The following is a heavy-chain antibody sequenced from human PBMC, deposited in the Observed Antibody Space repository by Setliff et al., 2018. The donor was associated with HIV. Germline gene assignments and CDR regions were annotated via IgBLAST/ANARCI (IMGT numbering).Heavy chain of an antibody. Sequence: SVKVSCKASGGTFSSYAISWVRQAPGQGVAGMGGSSPLFGTTNYAQKFQGSVTLTTDELMKTAYMELSSLRSEDTAVYYCASGSGYCKNGNCYIGVHKNPDKYYFDYWGQGTLVTVSS. CDR2: SSPLFGTT. D-gene: IGHD2-8*01. J-gene: IGHJ4*02. CDR3: ASGSGYCKNGNCYIGVHKNPDKYYFDY. CDR1: GGTFSSYA. V-gene: IGHV1-69*05.